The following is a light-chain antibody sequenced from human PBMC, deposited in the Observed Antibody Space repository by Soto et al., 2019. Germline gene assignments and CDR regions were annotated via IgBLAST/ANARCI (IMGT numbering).Light chain of an antibody. CDR2: DVS. J-gene: IGLJ1*01. Sequence: QSVLTQPASVSGSPGQSITISCTGTSSDVGGFNYVSWFQQHPGKAPKLMIYDVSNRPSGLSYRFSGSKSGNTASLTISGLQAEDEAVYYCSSYTSSSTPYVFGTGTKLTVL. CDR3: SSYTSSSTPYV. CDR1: SSDVGGFNY. V-gene: IGLV2-14*01.